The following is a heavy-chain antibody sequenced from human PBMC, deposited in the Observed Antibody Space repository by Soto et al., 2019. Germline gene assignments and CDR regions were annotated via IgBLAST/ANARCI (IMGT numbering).Heavy chain of an antibody. V-gene: IGHV2-5*02. J-gene: IGHJ4*02. CDR1: GFSLGTRGVG. Sequence: QITLKESGPTLVKPTQTLTLTCTFSGFSLGTRGVGVGWIRQPPGKALEWLAVIYWDDDKRYSPSLKTRLTITKDTPDNPVVRTITNMDPVDTATYYCAHGFYTDTGYFDYWGQGTLVTVSS. D-gene: IGHD3-16*01. CDR3: AHGFYTDTGYFDY. CDR2: IYWDDDK.